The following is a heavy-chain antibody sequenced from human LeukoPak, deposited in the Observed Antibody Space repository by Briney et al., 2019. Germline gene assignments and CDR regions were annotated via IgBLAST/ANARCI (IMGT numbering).Heavy chain of an antibody. Sequence: PSETLSLTXTVSGGSISSYYWNWIRQPPGKGLEWIGYIYYSGTTNYNPSLKGRVTISVDTSKNQFSLKLSSVTAADTAVYYCARVTCTSTSCYRKDAFDIWGQGTMVTVSS. CDR2: IYYSGTT. CDR1: GGSISSYY. CDR3: ARVTCTSTSCYRKDAFDI. D-gene: IGHD2-2*01. V-gene: IGHV4-59*01. J-gene: IGHJ3*02.